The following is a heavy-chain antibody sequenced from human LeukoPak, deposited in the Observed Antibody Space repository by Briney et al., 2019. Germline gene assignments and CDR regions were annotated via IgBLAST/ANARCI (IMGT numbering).Heavy chain of an antibody. CDR3: AKIVAGLDY. D-gene: IGHD2-15*01. J-gene: IGHJ4*02. Sequence: GGSLRLSCGASGFSFSSNSMNWVRQAPGKGLEWVSYISGRGSSIYYADSVKGRFTISRDNSKNTLYLQMNSLRADDTAVYYCAKIVAGLDYWGQGTLVTVSS. V-gene: IGHV3-48*01. CDR2: ISGRGSSI. CDR1: GFSFSSNS.